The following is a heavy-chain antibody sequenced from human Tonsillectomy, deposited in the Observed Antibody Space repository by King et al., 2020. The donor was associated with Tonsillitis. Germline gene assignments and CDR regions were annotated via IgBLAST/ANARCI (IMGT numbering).Heavy chain of an antibody. Sequence: QLVQSGAEVKKPGASVKVSCKVSGYTLTELSMHWVRQAPGKGLEWMGGFDPEDGETIYAQKFQGRVTMTEDTSTDTAYMELSILSSEDTDVYYCATRLPYRSEAFDIWGQGKMVTVSS. V-gene: IGHV1-24*01. CDR2: FDPEDGET. CDR1: GYTLTELS. CDR3: ATRLPYRSEAFDI. J-gene: IGHJ3*02. D-gene: IGHD1-26*01.